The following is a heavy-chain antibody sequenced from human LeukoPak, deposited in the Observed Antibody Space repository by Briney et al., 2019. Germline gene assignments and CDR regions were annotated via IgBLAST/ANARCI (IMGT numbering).Heavy chain of an antibody. V-gene: IGHV3-23*01. CDR2: TSGSGGST. J-gene: IGHJ3*02. CDR1: GFTFSSYG. Sequence: PGGSLRLSCAASGFTFSSYGMSWVRQAPGKGLEWVSGTSGSGGSTYYTDSVKGRFIISRDNSRNTLYLQMHSLRAEDTAVYYCAKGWSKSSLDGFDIWGQGTMVTVSS. D-gene: IGHD1-26*01. CDR3: AKGWSKSSLDGFDI.